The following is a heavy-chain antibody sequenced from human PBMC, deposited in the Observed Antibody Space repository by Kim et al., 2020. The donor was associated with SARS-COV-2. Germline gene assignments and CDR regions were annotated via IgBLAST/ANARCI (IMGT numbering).Heavy chain of an antibody. J-gene: IGHJ6*02. Sequence: GGSLRLSCAASGFTFSSYSMNWVRQAPGKGLEWVSSISSSSSYIYYADSVKGRFTISRDNAKNSLYLQMNSLRAEDTAVYYCARDSVAGTLMRTYYYGMDVWGQGTTVTVSS. D-gene: IGHD6-19*01. CDR2: ISSSSSYI. CDR3: ARDSVAGTLMRTYYYGMDV. V-gene: IGHV3-21*01. CDR1: GFTFSSYS.